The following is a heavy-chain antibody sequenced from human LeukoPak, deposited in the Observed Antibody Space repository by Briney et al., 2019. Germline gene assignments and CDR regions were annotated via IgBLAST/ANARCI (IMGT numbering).Heavy chain of an antibody. J-gene: IGHJ4*02. Sequence: SVKVSCKASGGTFSSYAISWVRQAPGQGLEWMGEIIPIFGTANYAQKFQGRVTTTADESTSTAYMELSSLRSEDTAVYYCASRTPIAVAGTVDYWGQGTLVTVSS. CDR3: ASRTPIAVAGTVDY. CDR1: GGTFSSYA. D-gene: IGHD6-19*01. CDR2: IIPIFGTA. V-gene: IGHV1-69*13.